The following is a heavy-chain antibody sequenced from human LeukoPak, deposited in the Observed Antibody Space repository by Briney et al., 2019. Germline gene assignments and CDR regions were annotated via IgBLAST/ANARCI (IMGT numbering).Heavy chain of an antibody. CDR3: ARACTSCPRYYYGMDV. CDR1: GGTFSIYA. Sequence: SVTVSFTASGGTFSIYAISWVRQAPGQGLEWMGGIIPIFGTANYAQKFQGRVTITADESTSTAYMELSSLRSEDTAVYYCARACTSCPRYYYGMDVWGQGTTVTVSS. CDR2: IIPIFGTA. J-gene: IGHJ6*02. D-gene: IGHD2-2*01. V-gene: IGHV1-69*01.